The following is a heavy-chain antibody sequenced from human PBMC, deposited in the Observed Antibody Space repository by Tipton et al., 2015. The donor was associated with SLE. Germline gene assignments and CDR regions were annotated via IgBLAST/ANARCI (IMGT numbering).Heavy chain of an antibody. CDR1: GSSFSSGYF. J-gene: IGHJ4*02. CDR2: IYHTAST. Sequence: LRLSCAVSGSSFSSGYFWAWIRQPPGNGLEWIGSIYHTASTYYNPSLQSRVTISVDTSRNRFSLKLTSVTAADTAVYYCARLFHWGTERYFDYWGQGTLVTVSS. D-gene: IGHD7-27*01. V-gene: IGHV4-38-2*01. CDR3: ARLFHWGTERYFDY.